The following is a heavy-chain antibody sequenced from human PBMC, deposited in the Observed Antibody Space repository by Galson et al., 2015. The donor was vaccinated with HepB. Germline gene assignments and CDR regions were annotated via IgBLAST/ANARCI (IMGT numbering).Heavy chain of an antibody. Sequence: CAISGDSVSSTSAVWNWVGQSPSRGLEWLGRTWYSSKWYYEFAVSLESRITINPDTSKNQFSLQLSSVTTEDTAVYYRARTQVGAAYFDYWGQGTLVTVSS. CDR2: TWYSSKWYY. J-gene: IGHJ4*02. V-gene: IGHV6-1*01. CDR3: ARTQVGAAYFDY. D-gene: IGHD1-26*01. CDR1: GDSVSSTSAV.